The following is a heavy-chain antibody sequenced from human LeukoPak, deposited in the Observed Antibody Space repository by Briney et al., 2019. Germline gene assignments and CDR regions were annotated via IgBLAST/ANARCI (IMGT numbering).Heavy chain of an antibody. J-gene: IGHJ6*03. V-gene: IGHV4-38-2*02. CDR1: DDSISSGFY. Sequence: PSETLSLTCTVSDDSISSGFYWGWIRQPPGKGLEWIGSIYHSGSTYYNPSLKSRVTISVDTSKNQFSLKVTSVTAADTAVYYCARHPGYYYYYMDVWGKGTTVTISS. CDR3: ARHPGYYYYYMDV. CDR2: IYHSGST.